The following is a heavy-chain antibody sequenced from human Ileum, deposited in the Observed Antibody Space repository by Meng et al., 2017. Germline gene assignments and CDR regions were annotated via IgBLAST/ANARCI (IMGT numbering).Heavy chain of an antibody. V-gene: IGHV4-30-4*01. CDR2: IYYSGST. D-gene: IGHD2-15*01. CDR3: ARDRGGSYYFDY. J-gene: IGHJ4*02. CDR1: GGSISIGDYY. Sequence: QVQLQESGPGRLKSSQTLSLTCTGSGGSISIGDYYWSWVRQPPGKGLEWIGYIYYSGSTYYNPSLKSRAIMSVDTSKNHFSLKLSSVTAADTAVYYCARDRGGSYYFDYWGQGTLVTVSS.